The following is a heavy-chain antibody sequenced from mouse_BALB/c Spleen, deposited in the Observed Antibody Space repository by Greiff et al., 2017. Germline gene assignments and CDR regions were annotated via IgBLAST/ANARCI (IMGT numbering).Heavy chain of an antibody. D-gene: IGHD3-1*01. Sequence: EVHLVESGGDLVKPGGSLKLSCAASGFTFSSYGMSWVRQTPDKRLEWVATISSGGSYTYYPDSVKGRFTISRDNAKNTLYLQMSSLKSEDTAMYYCARHEGYEGSHYYAMDDWGQGTSVTVSS. CDR2: ISSGGSYT. J-gene: IGHJ4*01. CDR3: ARHEGYEGSHYYAMDD. V-gene: IGHV5-6*01. CDR1: GFTFSSYG.